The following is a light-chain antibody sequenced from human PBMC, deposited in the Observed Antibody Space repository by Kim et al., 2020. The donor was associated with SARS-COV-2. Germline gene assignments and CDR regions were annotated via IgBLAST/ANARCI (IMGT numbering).Light chain of an antibody. J-gene: IGKJ2*01. CDR3: QQYSHWPLT. V-gene: IGKV3-15*01. CDR1: QSVSSN. Sequence: EIVMTQSPATLSVSPGERATLSCRASQSVSSNLAWYQQKPGQAPRLLIYGASTRATGIPGRFSGSGSGTEFTLTISSLQSEDFAVYYCQQYSHWPLTFGQGTKLEI. CDR2: GAS.